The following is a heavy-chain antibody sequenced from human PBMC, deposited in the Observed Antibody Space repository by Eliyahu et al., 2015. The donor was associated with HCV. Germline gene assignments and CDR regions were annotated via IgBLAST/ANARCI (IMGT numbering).Heavy chain of an antibody. J-gene: IGHJ3*01. Sequence: QVQLVESGGGLVKPGGSLTXSCPAGGSPXSASXITXXRQGPGKGXGWVSYIAPIRSGSHSYYADSVRGRFAVSRDNTENSLYLQMNSLTDEDTAVYYCARDLGFNRPSPNTGAFDVWGQGTTVTVSS. CDR1: GSPXSASX. CDR3: ARDLGFNRPSPNTGAFDV. D-gene: IGHD5-18*01. V-gene: IGHV3-11*01. CDR2: IAPIRSGSHS.